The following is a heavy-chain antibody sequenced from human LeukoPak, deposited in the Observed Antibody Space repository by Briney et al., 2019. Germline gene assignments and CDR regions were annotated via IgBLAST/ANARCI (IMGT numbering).Heavy chain of an antibody. CDR2: IYSDGST. V-gene: IGHV3-66*01. CDR3: ARDLGYCSGGSCYVGYFDY. D-gene: IGHD2-15*01. Sequence: GGSLRLSCAASGFTVSSNYMSWVRQAPGKGLEWVSLIYSDGSTYYADSVRGRFTISRDNSKNTLYLQKNSLRAEDTAVYFCARDLGYCSGGSCYVGYFDYWGQGTLVTVSS. J-gene: IGHJ4*02. CDR1: GFTVSSNY.